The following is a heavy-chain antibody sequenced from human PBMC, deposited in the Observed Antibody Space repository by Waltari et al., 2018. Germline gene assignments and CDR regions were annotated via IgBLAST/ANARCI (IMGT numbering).Heavy chain of an antibody. V-gene: IGHV3-74*01. CDR2: IIRDGSST. Sequence: EVQLVESGGGLVQPGGSLRLSCAASGFTFSSYWMNWVRQAPGKGLVWVSRIIRDGSSTRYADSVKGRFTISRDNAKNTLYLQMNSLRAEDTAVYYCARHRLSSMDVWGQGTTVTVSS. CDR3: ARHRLSSMDV. J-gene: IGHJ6*02. CDR1: GFTFSSYW. D-gene: IGHD5-12*01.